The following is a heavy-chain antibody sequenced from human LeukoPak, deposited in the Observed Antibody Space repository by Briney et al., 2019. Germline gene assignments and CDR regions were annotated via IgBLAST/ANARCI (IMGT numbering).Heavy chain of an antibody. V-gene: IGHV4-59*01. D-gene: IGHD2-21*02. CDR3: ARFAYCGGHCWYYFDY. CDR2: IYHSGST. J-gene: IGHJ4*02. Sequence: SETLSLTCTVSGGSISSYYWGWIRQPPGKGLEWIGYIYHSGSTNYNPSFKSRVTISVDTSKNQFSLELNSVTAADTAVYYCARFAYCGGHCWYYFDYWGQGSLVTVSS. CDR1: GGSISSYY.